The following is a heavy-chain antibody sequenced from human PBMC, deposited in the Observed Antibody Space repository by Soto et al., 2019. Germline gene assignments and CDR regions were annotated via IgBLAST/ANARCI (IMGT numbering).Heavy chain of an antibody. V-gene: IGHV3-48*03. D-gene: IGHD2-21*02. CDR1: GFTFSSYE. Sequence: GGSLRLSCAASGFTFSSYEMNWVRQAPGKGLEWVSYISSSGSTIYYADSVKGRFTISRDNAKNSLYLQMNSLRAEDTAVYYCARDPFFCGGDCVDYWGQGTLVTVSS. CDR2: ISSSGSTI. CDR3: ARDPFFCGGDCVDY. J-gene: IGHJ4*02.